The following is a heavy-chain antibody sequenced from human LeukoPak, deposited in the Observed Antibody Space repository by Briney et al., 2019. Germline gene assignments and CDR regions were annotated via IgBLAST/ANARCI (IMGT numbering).Heavy chain of an antibody. J-gene: IGHJ1*01. V-gene: IGHV3-11*04. CDR1: RFTLWNDYY. Sequence: GGSLRLSCEASRFTLWNDYYMSWIRPAPGKGLEWVSYISSSGNSIHYADSVRGRFTISRDNAKNSVYLQMNSLRAEDTAVYYCARRCSSTSCLQDWGQGTLVTVSS. D-gene: IGHD2-2*01. CDR2: ISSSGNSI. CDR3: ARRCSSTSCLQD.